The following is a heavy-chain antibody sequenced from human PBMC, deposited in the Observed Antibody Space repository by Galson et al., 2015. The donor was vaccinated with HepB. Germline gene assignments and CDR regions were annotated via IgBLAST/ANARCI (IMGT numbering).Heavy chain of an antibody. D-gene: IGHD3-22*01. V-gene: IGHV4-4*07. J-gene: IGHJ4*02. Sequence: LSLTCTVSGGSISSYYWSWIRQPAGKGLEWIGRIYTSGSTNYNPSLKSRVTMSVDTSKNQFSLKLSSVTAADTAVYYCAREMYYYDSSGYSSDLLFDYWGQGTLVTVSS. CDR1: GGSISSYY. CDR3: AREMYYYDSSGYSSDLLFDY. CDR2: IYTSGST.